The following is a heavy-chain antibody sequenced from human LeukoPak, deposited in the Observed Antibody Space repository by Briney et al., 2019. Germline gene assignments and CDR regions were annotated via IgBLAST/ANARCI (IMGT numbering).Heavy chain of an antibody. CDR2: ISSSSSYI. J-gene: IGHJ4*02. Sequence: GGSLRLSCAASGFTFSSYSMNWVRQAPGKGLEWVSSISSSSSYIYYADSVKGRFTISRDNAKNSLSLQMNSLRAEDTAVYYRARVFCSSTSCYTGNFDYWGQGTLVTVSS. D-gene: IGHD2-2*02. V-gene: IGHV3-21*01. CDR3: ARVFCSSTSCYTGNFDY. CDR1: GFTFSSYS.